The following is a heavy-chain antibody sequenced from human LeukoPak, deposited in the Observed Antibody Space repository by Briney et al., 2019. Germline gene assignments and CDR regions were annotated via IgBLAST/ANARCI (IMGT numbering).Heavy chain of an antibody. CDR3: ARYRGSQRAFDI. V-gene: IGHV3-11*01. CDR2: ISSSGSTI. Sequence: PGGSLRLSCAASGFTFNDYYMSWIRQAPGKGLEWVSYISSSGSTIYYADSVKGRFTISRDNAKNSLSLQMNSLRAEDTAVYYCARYRGSQRAFDIWGQGTMVTVSS. CDR1: GFTFNDYY. D-gene: IGHD5-12*01. J-gene: IGHJ3*02.